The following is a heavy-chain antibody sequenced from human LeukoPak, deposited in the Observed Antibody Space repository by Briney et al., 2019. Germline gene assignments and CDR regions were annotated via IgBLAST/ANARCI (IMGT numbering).Heavy chain of an antibody. Sequence: GGSLRLSCAASGFTFSSYGMHWVRQAPGKGLEWLAVIWYDGGNKYYADSVKGRFTISRDNSKNTLYLQMNSLRAEDTAVYYCTAVSGSYRIDYWGQGTLVIVSS. CDR2: IWYDGGNK. V-gene: IGHV3-33*01. J-gene: IGHJ4*02. CDR1: GFTFSSYG. D-gene: IGHD3-10*01. CDR3: TAVSGSYRIDY.